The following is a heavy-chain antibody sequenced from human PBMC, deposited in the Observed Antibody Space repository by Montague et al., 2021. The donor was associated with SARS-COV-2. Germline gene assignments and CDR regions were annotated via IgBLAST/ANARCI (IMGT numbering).Heavy chain of an antibody. J-gene: IGHJ6*02. D-gene: IGHD4-17*01. Sequence: SLRLSWAASGFTFSSYWMSWVRQAPGKGLEWVANIKQDGSEKYYVDSVKGRFTISRDNAKNSLYLQMNSLRAEDTAVYYCARDSLTTVPTDDYYYYGMDVWGQGTTVTVSS. V-gene: IGHV3-7*01. CDR1: GFTFSSYW. CDR2: IKQDGSEK. CDR3: ARDSLTTVPTDDYYYYGMDV.